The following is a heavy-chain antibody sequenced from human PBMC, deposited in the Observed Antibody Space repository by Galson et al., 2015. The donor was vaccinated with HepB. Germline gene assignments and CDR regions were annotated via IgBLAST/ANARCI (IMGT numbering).Heavy chain of an antibody. CDR2: ISSSGSTI. J-gene: IGHJ6*02. CDR3: AREKGYFLAIYYYYGMDV. D-gene: IGHD3-9*01. V-gene: IGHV3-48*03. CDR1: GFTFSSYE. Sequence: SLRLSCAASGFTFSSYEMNWVRQAPGKGLEWVSYISSSGSTIYYADSVKGRFTISRDNAKNSLYLQMNSLRAEDTAVYYCAREKGYFLAIYYYYGMDVWGQGTTVTVSS.